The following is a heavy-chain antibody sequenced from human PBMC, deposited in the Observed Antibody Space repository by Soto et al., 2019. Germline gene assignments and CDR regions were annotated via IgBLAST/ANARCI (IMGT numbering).Heavy chain of an antibody. Sequence: QVQLVQSGAVVKKPGSSVTVSCKASGGMFSDYTISWVRQAPGQGLEWMGGIIPIFGGPHYEQKFQGRVTITADKPTSAVYLELRDLTSEDTAVYYRAKKGGGASIDFWRANWFDPWGQGTLVTVSS. CDR2: IIPIFGGP. CDR1: GGMFSDYT. J-gene: IGHJ5*02. D-gene: IGHD3-3*01. V-gene: IGHV1-69*06. CDR3: AKKGGGASIDFWRANWFDP.